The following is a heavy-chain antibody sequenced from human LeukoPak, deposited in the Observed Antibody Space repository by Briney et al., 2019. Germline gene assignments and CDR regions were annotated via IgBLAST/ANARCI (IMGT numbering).Heavy chain of an antibody. CDR3: ARESEGAFLY. V-gene: IGHV3-30-3*01. CDR2: LPYDESKE. CDR1: GFTFRSYP. Sequence: PGGSLRLSCAASGFTFRSYPMHWVRQAPDKGLEWVASLPYDESKEYYAESLKGRFTISRDTSKNMLYLQMNSLRVDDTAVYYCARESEGAFLYWGQGILVTVSS. J-gene: IGHJ4*02.